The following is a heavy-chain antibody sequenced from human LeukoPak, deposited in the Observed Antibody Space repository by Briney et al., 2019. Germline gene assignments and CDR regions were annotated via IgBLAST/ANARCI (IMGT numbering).Heavy chain of an antibody. CDR1: GYSFVGYG. CDR2: MNPNSGNT. J-gene: IGHJ6*02. D-gene: IGHD1-26*01. Sequence: ASVKVSCKASGYSFVGYGITWVRQAPGQGLEWMGWMNPNSGNTGYAQKFQGRVTMTRSTSISTAYMELSSLRSEDTAVYYCARDRPARIVGATYYYYYGMDVWGQGTTVTVSS. V-gene: IGHV1-8*02. CDR3: ARDRPARIVGATYYYYYGMDV.